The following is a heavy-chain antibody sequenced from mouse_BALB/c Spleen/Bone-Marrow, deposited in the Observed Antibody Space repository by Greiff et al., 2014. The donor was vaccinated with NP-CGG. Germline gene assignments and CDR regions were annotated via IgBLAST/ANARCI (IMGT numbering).Heavy chain of an antibody. J-gene: IGHJ3*01. Sequence: QVQLKQSGAELVRPGTSVKVSCKASGYAFTNYLIGWLKQRLGRGLEGIGVSNPGSGGTNYNEKFKGKATLTADKSSSTAYMQLSSLTSDDSAVYFCARETVRGFAYWGQGTLVTVSA. CDR1: GYAFTNYL. D-gene: IGHD3-2*01. CDR2: SNPGSGGT. V-gene: IGHV1-54*01. CDR3: ARETVRGFAY.